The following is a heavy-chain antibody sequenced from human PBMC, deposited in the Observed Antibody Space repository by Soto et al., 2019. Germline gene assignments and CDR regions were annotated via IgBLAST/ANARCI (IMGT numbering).Heavy chain of an antibody. Sequence: QVQLQESGPVLVKPSETLSLTCTVSGGSLSSYFWSWVRQPPGKGLESIGYIYYSGTTKYNPSLKSRVTISVETSKNQYSLKLSSVSAAYTAVYYCARVVIEYRSGWYYAYWGQGSLVTVSS. CDR1: GGSLSSYF. D-gene: IGHD6-19*01. V-gene: IGHV4-59*13. J-gene: IGHJ4*02. CDR2: IYYSGTT. CDR3: ARVVIEYRSGWYYAY.